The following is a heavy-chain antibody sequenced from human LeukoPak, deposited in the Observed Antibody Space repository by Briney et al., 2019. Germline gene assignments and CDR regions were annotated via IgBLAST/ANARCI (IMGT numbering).Heavy chain of an antibody. CDR2: IRYDGSNK. J-gene: IGHJ4*02. D-gene: IGHD2-21*02. CDR1: GFSFSYSG. CDR3: AKGGDYRPLDY. Sequence: GGSLRLSCAASGFSFSYSGMHWVRQAPGKGLEWVAFIRYDGSNKYYTDSVKGRFTISRDDSKNMLYLQMNTLRGEDTALYYCAKGGDYRPLDYWGQGTLVTVSS. V-gene: IGHV3-30*02.